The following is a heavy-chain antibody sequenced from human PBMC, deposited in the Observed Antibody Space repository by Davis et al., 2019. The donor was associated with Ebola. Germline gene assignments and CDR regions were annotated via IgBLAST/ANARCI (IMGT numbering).Heavy chain of an antibody. CDR1: GYSISNGFS. V-gene: IGHV4-38-2*02. J-gene: IGHJ4*02. Sequence: SETLSLTYTVSGYSISNGFSWGWIRQPPGKGLEWIGSIYHNGRTNYNPSLKSRLTISLDTSKNQFSLRLRSVTAADTAVYFCARDFVYWGQGTLVTVSS. CDR2: IYHNGRT. CDR3: ARDFVY.